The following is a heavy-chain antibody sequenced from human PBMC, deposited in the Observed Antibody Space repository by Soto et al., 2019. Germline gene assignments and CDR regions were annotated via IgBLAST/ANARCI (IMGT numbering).Heavy chain of an antibody. J-gene: IGHJ3*02. D-gene: IGHD3-9*01. CDR1: GGSISSGDYY. Sequence: SETLSLTCTVSGGSISSGDYYWSWIRQPPGKGLECIGYIYYSGSTYYNPSLKSRVTISVDTSKNQFSLKLSSVTAADTAVYYCARALILTGYYIHDAFDIWGQGTMVTVS. CDR2: IYYSGST. CDR3: ARALILTGYYIHDAFDI. V-gene: IGHV4-30-4*01.